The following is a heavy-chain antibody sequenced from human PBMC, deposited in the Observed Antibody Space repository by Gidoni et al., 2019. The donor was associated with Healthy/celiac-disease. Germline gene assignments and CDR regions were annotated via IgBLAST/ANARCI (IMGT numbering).Heavy chain of an antibody. V-gene: IGHV4-59*01. D-gene: IGHD4-17*01. CDR3: ARSPYGDRFDY. CDR2: IYYSGST. CDR1: RGSISSYY. Sequence: QVQLQESGPGLVKSSETLSLTRPGPRGSISSYYWSWIRQPPGKGLEWIGYIYYSGSTNYNPPLKSRVTISVDTSKNQFSLKLSSVTAADTAVYYCARSPYGDRFDYWGQGTLVTVSS. J-gene: IGHJ4*02.